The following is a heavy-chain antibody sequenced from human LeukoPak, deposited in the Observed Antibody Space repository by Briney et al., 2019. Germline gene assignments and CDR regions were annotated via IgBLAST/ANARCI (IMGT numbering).Heavy chain of an antibody. Sequence: GGSLRLSCAASGFTFSSYAMHWVCQAPGKGLEYVSAISSNGGSTYYANSVKGRFTISRDNSKNTLYLQMGSLRAEDMAVYYCAASRFDFWSGYSPRGFDYWGQGTLVTVSS. V-gene: IGHV3-64*01. CDR3: AASRFDFWSGYSPRGFDY. J-gene: IGHJ4*02. D-gene: IGHD3-3*01. CDR2: ISSNGGST. CDR1: GFTFSSYA.